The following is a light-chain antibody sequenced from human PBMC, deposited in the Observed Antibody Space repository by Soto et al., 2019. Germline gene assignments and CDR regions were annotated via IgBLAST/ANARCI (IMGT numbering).Light chain of an antibody. J-gene: IGKJ1*01. CDR2: AAS. Sequence: DIQMTQSPSSLSASVGDRVTISCRASQSISSYLNWYQQKPGKAPKLLIYAASNLQSGVPSRFSGSGSGTDFTLTISPLQPEDFATNSCQQGYSTPPLTFGQGTTVEIK. CDR3: QQGYSTPPLT. CDR1: QSISSY. V-gene: IGKV1-39*01.